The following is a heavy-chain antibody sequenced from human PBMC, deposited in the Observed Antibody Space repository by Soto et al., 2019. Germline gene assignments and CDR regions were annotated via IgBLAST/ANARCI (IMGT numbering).Heavy chain of an antibody. CDR3: ARGVAGSGFDL. CDR1: GDSVSSNTAA. V-gene: IGHV6-1*01. D-gene: IGHD6-19*01. CDR2: TYYRSNWRH. J-gene: IGHJ4*02. Sequence: SQTLSLTCAISGDSVSSNTAAWNWIRSSPSRGLEWLGRTYYRSNWRHDYAVSVKSRITVNPVPSKNHFSLQLNSVTPDDTAVYYCARGVAGSGFDLWGQGTLVTVSS.